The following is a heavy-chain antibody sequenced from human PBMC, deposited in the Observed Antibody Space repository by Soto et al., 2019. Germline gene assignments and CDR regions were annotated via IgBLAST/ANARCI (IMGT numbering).Heavy chain of an antibody. V-gene: IGHV1-69*14. CDR2: ILPIFGTA. CDR3: ARGHEYGGNSDAFVI. Sequence: QVQLVQSGAEVKKPGSSVKVSCKASGGTFSTSSINWVRQAPGQRPEWMGNILPIFGTADYAQKLQDRVTITADKSTNTAYMELRSLFSEDTAVYYCARGHEYGGNSDAFVIWGQGTVVTVSS. J-gene: IGHJ3*02. CDR1: GGTFSTSS. D-gene: IGHD4-17*01.